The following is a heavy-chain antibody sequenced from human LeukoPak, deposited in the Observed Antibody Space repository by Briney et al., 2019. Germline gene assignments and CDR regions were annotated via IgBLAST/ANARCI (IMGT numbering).Heavy chain of an antibody. D-gene: IGHD1/OR15-1a*01. CDR3: ARRLSVTGTEFDY. Sequence: GESSKISCKGSGYSFTNYWIVWVRQLPGKGLEWMGIMYTGDSNVRYSPSFQGQVTMSADTSISTGYLQWSSLKASDTAVYYCARRLSVTGTEFDYWGHGTLVTASS. V-gene: IGHV5-51*01. CDR2: MYTGDSNV. J-gene: IGHJ4*01. CDR1: GYSFTNYW.